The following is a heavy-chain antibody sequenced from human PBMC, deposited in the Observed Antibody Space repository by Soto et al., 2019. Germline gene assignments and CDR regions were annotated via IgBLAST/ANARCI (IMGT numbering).Heavy chain of an antibody. CDR3: ARTYGDFRCYYSGMDV. CDR1: GFTFSSYG. CDR2: IWYYGSNK. V-gene: IGHV3-33*01. J-gene: IGHJ6*02. D-gene: IGHD4-17*01. Sequence: QVQLVESGGGVVQPGRSLRLSCAASGFTFSSYGMHWVRQAPGKGLEWVAVIWYYGSNKYSEASLKCQFTISRDNSKNTLYLQMNSLRDEDTAVYYCARTYGDFRCYYSGMDVWGQGPTVTVSS.